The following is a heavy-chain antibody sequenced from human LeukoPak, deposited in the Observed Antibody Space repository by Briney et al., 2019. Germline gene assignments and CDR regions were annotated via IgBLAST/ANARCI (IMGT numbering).Heavy chain of an antibody. D-gene: IGHD3-22*01. V-gene: IGHV3-23*01. CDR3: ATHGPITMIVVVITEGYYFDY. Sequence: GGSLRLSCAASGFTFDDYAMHWVRQAPGKGLEWVSAISGSGGSTYYADSVKGRFTISRDNSKNTLYLQMNSLRAEDTAVYYCATHGPITMIVVVITEGYYFDYWGQGTLVTVSS. CDR2: ISGSGGST. J-gene: IGHJ4*02. CDR1: GFTFDDYA.